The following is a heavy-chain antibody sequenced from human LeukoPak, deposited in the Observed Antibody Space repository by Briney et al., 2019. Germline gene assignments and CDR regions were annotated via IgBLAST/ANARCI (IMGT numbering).Heavy chain of an antibody. J-gene: IGHJ5*02. CDR3: ARNDGARDWFDP. Sequence: SGTLSLTCTVSGGSISSGGYYWSWIRQPPGKGLEWIGYIYHSGSTYYNPSLKSRVTISVDRSKNQFSLKLSSVTAADTAVYYCARNDGARDWFDPWGQGTLVTVSS. CDR2: IYHSGST. CDR1: GGSISSGGYY. V-gene: IGHV4-30-2*01.